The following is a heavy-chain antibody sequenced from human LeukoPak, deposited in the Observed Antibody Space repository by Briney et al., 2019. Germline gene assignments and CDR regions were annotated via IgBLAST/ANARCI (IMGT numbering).Heavy chain of an antibody. V-gene: IGHV3-30*01. CDR1: GFTFSSYA. CDR3: ARAGGRSSGYYYGVDY. CDR2: ISYDGSNK. D-gene: IGHD3-22*01. Sequence: GGSLRLSCAASGFTFSSYAMHWVRQAPGKGLEWVAVISYDGSNKYYADSVKGRFTTSRDNSKNTLYLQMNSLRAEDTAVYYCARAGGRSSGYYYGVDYWGQGTLVTVSS. J-gene: IGHJ4*02.